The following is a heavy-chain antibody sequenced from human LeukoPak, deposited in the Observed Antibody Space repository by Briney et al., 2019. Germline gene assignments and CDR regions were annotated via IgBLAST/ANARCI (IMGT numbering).Heavy chain of an antibody. Sequence: PGGSLRLSCAASGFTFSSYWMSWVRQAPGKGLEWVANIKQDGSEKHYVDSVKGRFTISRDNAKKSLYLQMNSLRAEDTAVFYCARSFGELFYYYYYMDVWGKGTTVTVS. CDR1: GFTFSSYW. CDR3: ARSFGELFYYYYYMDV. V-gene: IGHV3-7*01. D-gene: IGHD3-10*01. CDR2: IKQDGSEK. J-gene: IGHJ6*03.